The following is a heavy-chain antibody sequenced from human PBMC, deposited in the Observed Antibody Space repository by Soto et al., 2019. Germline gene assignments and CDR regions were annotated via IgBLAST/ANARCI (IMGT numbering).Heavy chain of an antibody. J-gene: IGHJ4*02. CDR3: ARAQEQLEPYYFDY. V-gene: IGHV4-31*03. Sequence: SETLSLTGTVSGGSISSGGYYWSRLRQHPGKGLEWIGYIYYSGSTYYNPSLKSRVTISVDTSKNQFSLKLSSVTAADTAVYYCARAQEQLEPYYFDYWGQGTLVTVSS. D-gene: IGHD6-13*01. CDR2: IYYSGST. CDR1: GGSISSGGYY.